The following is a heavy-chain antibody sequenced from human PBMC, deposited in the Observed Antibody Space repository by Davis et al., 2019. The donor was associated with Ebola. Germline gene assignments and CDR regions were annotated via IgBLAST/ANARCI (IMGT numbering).Heavy chain of an antibody. Sequence: MPSETLSLTCAVYGGSFSGYYWSWIRQPPGKWLEWIGEINHSGSTNYNPSLKSRVTISVDTSKNQFSLKLSSVTAADTAVYYCARAGYYYYDMDVWGQGTTVTVSS. CDR2: INHSGST. J-gene: IGHJ6*02. CDR3: ARAGYYYYDMDV. D-gene: IGHD3-10*01. V-gene: IGHV4-34*09. CDR1: GGSFSGYY.